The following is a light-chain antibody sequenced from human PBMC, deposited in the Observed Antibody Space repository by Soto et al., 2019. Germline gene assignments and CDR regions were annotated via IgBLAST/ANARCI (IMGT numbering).Light chain of an antibody. J-gene: IGLJ1*01. V-gene: IGLV2-14*01. CDR3: SSYSISTAYL. Sequence: QSALTQPASVSGSPGQSITISCTGTSSDVGGYDFVSWYQLHPGKAPKLILFEVSDRPSGVSYRFSGSKSANTASLTISGLQIEDEADYFCSSYSISTAYLFGTGTKVTVL. CDR1: SSDVGGYDF. CDR2: EVS.